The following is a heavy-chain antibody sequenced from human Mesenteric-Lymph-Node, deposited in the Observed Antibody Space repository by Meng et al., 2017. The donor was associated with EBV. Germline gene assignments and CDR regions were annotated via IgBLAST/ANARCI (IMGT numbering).Heavy chain of an antibody. CDR3: ARVSTSRFDY. CDR1: GGSISSGGYS. Sequence: QVQLQESGPGLLQPSQTLSLTCVVSGGSISSGGYSWRWIRQPPGKGLEWLGHIYYSGNTHYNPSLKSRLTISVDTSKNQFSLSLTFVTAADTAVYYCARVSTSRFDYWGQGSLVTVSS. D-gene: IGHD2-2*01. CDR2: IYYSGNT. V-gene: IGHV4-30-4*01. J-gene: IGHJ4*02.